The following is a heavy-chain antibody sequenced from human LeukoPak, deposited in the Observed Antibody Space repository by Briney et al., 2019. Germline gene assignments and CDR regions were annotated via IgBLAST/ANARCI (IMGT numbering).Heavy chain of an antibody. J-gene: IGHJ4*01. CDR2: INVYSGST. Sequence: GASVKVSCKASGYRFTTYGISWVRQPPGQGLEWMAWINVYSGSTEYKADLQGRLTVATETSTTTAYMELRSLRSDDTAVYYCVFGECSSTSCYPRRDYWGHGTLVTVSS. CDR3: VFGECSSTSCYPRRDY. CDR1: GYRFTTYG. V-gene: IGHV1-18*01. D-gene: IGHD2-2*01.